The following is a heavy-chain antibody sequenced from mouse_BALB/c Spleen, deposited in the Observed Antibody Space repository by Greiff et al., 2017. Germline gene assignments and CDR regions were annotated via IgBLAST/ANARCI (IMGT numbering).Heavy chain of an antibody. CDR1: GFSLTGYG. CDR3: AREGGTRYYAMDY. Sequence: VHLVESGPGLVAPSQSLSITCTVSGFSLTGYGVNWVRQPPGKGLEWLGMIWGDGSTDYNSALKSRLSISKDNSKSQVFLKMNSLQTDDTARYYCAREGGTRYYAMDYWGQGTSVTVSS. V-gene: IGHV2-6-7*01. CDR2: IWGDGST. D-gene: IGHD4-1*01. J-gene: IGHJ4*01.